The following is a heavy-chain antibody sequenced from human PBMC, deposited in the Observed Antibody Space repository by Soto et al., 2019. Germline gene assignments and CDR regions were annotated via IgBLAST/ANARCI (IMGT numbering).Heavy chain of an antibody. Sequence: GGSLRLSCAASGFTFSGYAMTWVRQAPGKGLEWVSSITGSGTSTYYADSVKGRFIISRDNSKNTVSLQMNSLRADDTAVYYCGQSPDFYYSTMDVWGPGXTVTVYS. D-gene: IGHD3-3*01. CDR1: GFTFSGYA. J-gene: IGHJ6*02. V-gene: IGHV3-23*01. CDR2: ITGSGTST. CDR3: GQSPDFYYSTMDV.